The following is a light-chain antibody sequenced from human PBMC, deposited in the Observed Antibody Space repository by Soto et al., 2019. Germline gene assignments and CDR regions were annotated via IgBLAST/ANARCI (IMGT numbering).Light chain of an antibody. V-gene: IGKV3-11*01. CDR3: QQRSNSPIT. CDR2: HAS. CDR1: QSVGSY. J-gene: IGKJ5*01. Sequence: EIVLTQSPATLSLSPGERATLSGRASQSVGSYLAWYQQKPGQAPRILFYHASNRDTGIPARFSGSGSGTDFTLTISSLEPEDFAVYYCQQRSNSPITFGQGTRLEIK.